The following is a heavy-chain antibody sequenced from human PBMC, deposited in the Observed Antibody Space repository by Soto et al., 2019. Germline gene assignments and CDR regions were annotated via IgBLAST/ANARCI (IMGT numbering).Heavy chain of an antibody. D-gene: IGHD3-10*01. Sequence: QLQLQESGPGLVKPSETLSLTCTVSGGSISSSSYYWGWIRQPPGKGLEWIGSIYYSGSTYYNPSLKSRVTISVDTSKNQFSLKLSSVTAADTAVYYCASPTGGGLLWFGELLGLPNAFDIWGQGTMVTVSS. J-gene: IGHJ3*02. CDR2: IYYSGST. CDR1: GGSISSSSYY. V-gene: IGHV4-39*01. CDR3: ASPTGGGLLWFGELLGLPNAFDI.